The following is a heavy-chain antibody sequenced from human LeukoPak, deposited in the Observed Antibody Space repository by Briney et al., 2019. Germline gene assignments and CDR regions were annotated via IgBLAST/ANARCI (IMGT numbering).Heavy chain of an antibody. J-gene: IGHJ4*02. CDR1: GGSISSSSYY. V-gene: IGHV4-39*07. CDR2: IYYSGST. CDR3: ARYIAALVNFDY. D-gene: IGHD6-6*01. Sequence: PSETLSLTCTVSGGSISSSSYYWGWIRQPPGKGLEWIGSIYYSGSTYYNPSLKSRVTISVDTSKNQFSLKLSSVTAADTAVYYCARYIAALVNFDYWGQGTLVTVSS.